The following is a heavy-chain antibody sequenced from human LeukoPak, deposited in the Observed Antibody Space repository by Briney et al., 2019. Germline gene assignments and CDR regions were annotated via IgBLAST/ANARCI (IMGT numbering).Heavy chain of an antibody. V-gene: IGHV4-59*01. Sequence: PSETLSLTCTVSGGSTSSYYWSWIRQPPGKGLEWIGYIYYSGSTNYNPSLKSRVTISVDTSKNQFSLKLSSVTAADTAVYYCARSDILTGYRSSGFDYWGQGTLVTVSS. CDR1: GGSTSSYY. D-gene: IGHD3-9*01. CDR3: ARSDILTGYRSSGFDY. J-gene: IGHJ4*02. CDR2: IYYSGST.